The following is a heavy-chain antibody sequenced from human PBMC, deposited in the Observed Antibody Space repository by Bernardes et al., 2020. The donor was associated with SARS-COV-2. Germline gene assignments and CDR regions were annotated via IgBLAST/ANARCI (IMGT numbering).Heavy chain of an antibody. CDR3: AREGLWYFDL. CDR2: IYYSGST. CDR1: GGSLSTYY. Sequence: LSLTCTVSGGSLSTYYWSWIRQPSGKGLEWIGYIYYSGSTNYNPSLKSRVTISVDTSKNQFSLKLSSVTAADTAVYYCAREGLWYFDLWGRGTLVTVSS. J-gene: IGHJ2*01. V-gene: IGHV4-59*01.